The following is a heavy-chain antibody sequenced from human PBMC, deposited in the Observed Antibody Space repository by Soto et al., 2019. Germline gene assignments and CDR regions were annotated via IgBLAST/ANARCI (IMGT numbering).Heavy chain of an antibody. CDR3: ARDTGDGTFDF. CDR2: INAGYGNT. Sequence: QVHLVQSGAEVRKPGASVKVSCTASGYTFSSYAMHWVRQAPGQRLEWMGWINAGYGNTKSSQKFQDRVTISRDTSASTAYMALTSLRSEDTAVYYCARDTGDGTFDFWGQGTMVTVSS. D-gene: IGHD7-27*01. CDR1: GYTFSSYA. V-gene: IGHV1-3*01. J-gene: IGHJ4*02.